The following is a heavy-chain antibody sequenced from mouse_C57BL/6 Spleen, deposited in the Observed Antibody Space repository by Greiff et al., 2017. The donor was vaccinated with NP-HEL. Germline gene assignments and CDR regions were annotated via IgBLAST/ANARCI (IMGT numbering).Heavy chain of an antibody. Sequence: QVQLQQSGAELVKPGASVKISCKASGYAFSSYWMNWVKQRPGKGLEWIGPIYPGDGDTNYNGKFKGKATLTADKSSSTAYMQLSSLTSEDSAAYFCAKSDYSNAAWFAYWGQGTLVTVSA. CDR1: GYAFSSYW. CDR2: IYPGDGDT. V-gene: IGHV1-80*01. CDR3: AKSDYSNAAWFAY. J-gene: IGHJ3*01. D-gene: IGHD2-5*01.